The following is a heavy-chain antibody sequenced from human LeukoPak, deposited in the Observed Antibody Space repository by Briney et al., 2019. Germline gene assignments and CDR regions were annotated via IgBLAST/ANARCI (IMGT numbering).Heavy chain of an antibody. CDR3: ARSLPAAIIAANWFDP. J-gene: IGHJ5*02. Sequence: SETLSLTCAVSGYSISSGYYWGWIRQPPGKGLEWIGSIYHSGSTYYNPSLKSRVTISVDTSKNQSSLKLSSVTAADTAVYYCARSLPAAIIAANWFDPWGQGTLVTVSS. CDR1: GYSISSGYY. V-gene: IGHV4-38-2*01. CDR2: IYHSGST. D-gene: IGHD2-2*01.